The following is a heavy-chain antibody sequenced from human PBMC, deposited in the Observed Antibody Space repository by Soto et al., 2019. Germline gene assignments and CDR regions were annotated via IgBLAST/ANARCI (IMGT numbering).Heavy chain of an antibody. V-gene: IGHV3-21*01. D-gene: IGHD4-17*01. Sequence: EVLLVESGGGLVKPGGSLRLSCAASGFTFSSYSMNWVRQAPGKGLEWVSSISSSSSYIYYADSVKGRFTISRDNAKNSLYLQMNSLRAEDTAVYYCARDKSPLRRTGVWFDPWGQGTLVTVSS. CDR2: ISSSSSYI. CDR1: GFTFSSYS. CDR3: ARDKSPLRRTGVWFDP. J-gene: IGHJ5*02.